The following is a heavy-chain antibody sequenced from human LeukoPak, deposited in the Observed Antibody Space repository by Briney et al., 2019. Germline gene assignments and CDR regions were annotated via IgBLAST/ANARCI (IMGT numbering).Heavy chain of an antibody. CDR1: GYTFTSYA. Sequence: ASVKVSCTASGYTFTSYAMHWVRQAHGQRLEWMGWINAGNGNTKYSQKFQGRVTITRDTSASTAYMELSSLRSEDAAVYYCARDRRGANSGSYVYWGQGTLVTVSS. CDR3: ARDRRGANSGSYVY. D-gene: IGHD3-10*01. CDR2: INAGNGNT. J-gene: IGHJ4*02. V-gene: IGHV1-3*01.